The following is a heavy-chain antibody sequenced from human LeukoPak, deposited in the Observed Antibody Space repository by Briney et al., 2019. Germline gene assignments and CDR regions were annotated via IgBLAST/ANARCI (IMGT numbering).Heavy chain of an antibody. J-gene: IGHJ5*02. D-gene: IGHD1-20*01. Sequence: VSVKVSCKASGYTFTSYGISWVRQPPGQGLEWMGWISAYNGNTNYAQKLQGRVTMTTDTSTSTAYMELRSLRSDDTAVYYCAREGTRITGTTRLWFDPWGQGTLVTVSS. CDR3: AREGTRITGTTRLWFDP. V-gene: IGHV1-18*01. CDR2: ISAYNGNT. CDR1: GYTFTSYG.